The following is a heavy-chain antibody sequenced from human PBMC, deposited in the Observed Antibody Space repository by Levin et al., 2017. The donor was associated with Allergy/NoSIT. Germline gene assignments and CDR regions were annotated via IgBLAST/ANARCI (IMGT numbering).Heavy chain of an antibody. D-gene: IGHD2-2*01. CDR2: IYYSGST. Sequence: SETLSLTCTVSGGSISSYYWSWIRQPPGKGLEWIGYIYYSGSTNYNPSLKSRVTISVDTSKNQFSLKLSSVTAADTAVYYCARGRYQLLTDYWGQGTLVTVSS. CDR3: ARGRYQLLTDY. J-gene: IGHJ4*02. CDR1: GGSISSYY. V-gene: IGHV4-59*01.